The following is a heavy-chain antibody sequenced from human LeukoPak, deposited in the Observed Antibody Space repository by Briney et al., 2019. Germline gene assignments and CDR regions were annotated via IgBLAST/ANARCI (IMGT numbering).Heavy chain of an antibody. CDR1: GFTFSSYS. D-gene: IGHD3-9*01. Sequence: GGSLRLSCAASGFTFSSYSMNWVRQAPGKGLEWVSSISSSSSYIYYADSVKGRFTISRDNAKNSLYLQMNSLRAEDTAVYYCARGPANYDILTGPYYFDYWGQGTLVTVSS. CDR2: ISSSSSYI. CDR3: ARGPANYDILTGPYYFDY. J-gene: IGHJ4*02. V-gene: IGHV3-21*01.